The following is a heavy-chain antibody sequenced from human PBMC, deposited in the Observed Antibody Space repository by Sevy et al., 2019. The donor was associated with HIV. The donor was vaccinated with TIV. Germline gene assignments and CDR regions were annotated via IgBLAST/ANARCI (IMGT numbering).Heavy chain of an antibody. Sequence: GGSLILSCAASGFTFGDYAMSWFRQAPGKGLEWVGFIRSKAYGGTTEYAASVKGRFTISRDDSKSIAYLQMNSLKTEDTAVYYCTREGKGIAVAGTSDAFDIWGQGTMVTVSS. D-gene: IGHD6-19*01. V-gene: IGHV3-49*03. CDR1: GFTFGDYA. J-gene: IGHJ3*02. CDR3: TREGKGIAVAGTSDAFDI. CDR2: IRSKAYGGTT.